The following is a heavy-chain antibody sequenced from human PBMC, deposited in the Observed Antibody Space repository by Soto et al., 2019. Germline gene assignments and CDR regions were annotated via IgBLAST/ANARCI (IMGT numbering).Heavy chain of an antibody. CDR2: IYYSGSS. D-gene: IGHD3-3*01. V-gene: IGHV4-59*08. J-gene: IGHJ6*03. CDR3: ARHSNDFWSGYPPGSYMDV. CDR1: GGSISSYY. Sequence: PSETLSLTCTVSGGSISSYYWSWIRQPPGKGLEWLGYIYYSGSSNYNPSLKSRVTILVVTAKNQFSLKLRSVAAADAAVFYCARHSNDFWSGYPPGSYMDVWGKGTTVTVSS.